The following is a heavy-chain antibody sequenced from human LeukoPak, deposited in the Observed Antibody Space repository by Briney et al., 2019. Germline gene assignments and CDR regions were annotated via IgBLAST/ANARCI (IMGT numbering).Heavy chain of an antibody. CDR1: GFTFSYVW. V-gene: IGHV3-15*04. CDR2: IASAAHGGKT. CDR3: SEGLDY. Sequence: GGSLRLSCAASGFTFSYVWMSWVRQAPGKGPEWVGHIASAAHGGKTDYAAPVKGRFTISRDDSKSTLYLQMNSLEIEDTAVYYCSEGLDYWGQGTLVTVSS. J-gene: IGHJ4*02.